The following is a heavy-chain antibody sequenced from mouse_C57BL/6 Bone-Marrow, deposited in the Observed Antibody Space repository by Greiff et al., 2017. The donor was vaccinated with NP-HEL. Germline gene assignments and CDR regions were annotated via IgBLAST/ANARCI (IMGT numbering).Heavy chain of an antibody. CDR3: ARRGITTVVLYYNTMKN. J-gene: IGHJ4*01. V-gene: IGHV1-55*01. CDR1: GYTFTSYW. CDR2: IYPGSGST. D-gene: IGHD1-1*01. Sequence: QVQLQQPGAELVKPGASVKMSCKASGYTFTSYWITWVKQRPGQGLEWIGDIYPGSGSTNYNEKFKSKATLTVDTSSSIAYMQLSSLTSEDSAVYYCARRGITTVVLYYNTMKNWGKRTSVTISS.